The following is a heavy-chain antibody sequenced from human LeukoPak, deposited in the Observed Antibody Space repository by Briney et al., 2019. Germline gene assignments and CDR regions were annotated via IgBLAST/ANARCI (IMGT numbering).Heavy chain of an antibody. D-gene: IGHD2-2*03. J-gene: IGHJ4*02. V-gene: IGHV1-69*13. CDR3: ARDGYCSVSSCSPFDY. Sequence: ASVKVSCKASGGTFSSYAISWVRQAPGQGLEWVGGIIPIFSTANYAQKFQGRVTITADESTSTAYMELSSLTSEDTAVYYCARDGYCSVSSCSPFDYWGQGTLVTVSS. CDR1: GGTFSSYA. CDR2: IIPIFSTA.